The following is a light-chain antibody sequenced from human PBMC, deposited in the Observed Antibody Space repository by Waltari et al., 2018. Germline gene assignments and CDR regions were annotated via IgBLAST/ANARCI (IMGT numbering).Light chain of an antibody. V-gene: IGKV4-1*01. CDR2: WAS. CDR1: PSVLYSSNNKNY. CDR3: QQYYDVPFA. J-gene: IGKJ3*01. Sequence: VMNQSQESLAVSLGERATINCKSSPSVLYSSNNKNYLAWYQQKPGQPPKLLIYWASTRESGVPDRFSGSGSGTDFTLTISSLQAEDVAVYYCQQYYDVPFAFGPGTKVNIK.